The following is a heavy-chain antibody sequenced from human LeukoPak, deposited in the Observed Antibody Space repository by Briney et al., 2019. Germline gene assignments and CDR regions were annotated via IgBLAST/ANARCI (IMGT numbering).Heavy chain of an antibody. D-gene: IGHD5-18*01. CDR2: ISSSGSTI. CDR3: ARAHLRGYSYGYDAFDI. V-gene: IGHV3-11*04. CDR1: GFTFSDYY. J-gene: IGHJ3*02. Sequence: PGGSLRLSCAASGFTFSDYYMSWIRQAPGKGLEWVSYISSSGSTIYYADSVKGRFTISRDNAKNSLYLQMNSLRAEDTAVYHCARAHLRGYSYGYDAFDIWGHGTMFTVSS.